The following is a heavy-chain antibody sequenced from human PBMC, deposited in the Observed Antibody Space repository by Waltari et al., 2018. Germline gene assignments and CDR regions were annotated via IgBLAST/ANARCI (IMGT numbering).Heavy chain of an antibody. Sequence: EVQLVESGGGLVQPGGSLRLSCAASGFTFSSYWMSWVRQAPGKGLEWVANIKQDGSEKYYVDSVKGRFTISRDNAKNSLYLQMNSLRAEDTAVYYCASPGTNYDSSGYYNEGYWGQGTLVTVSS. CDR1: GFTFSSYW. CDR3: ASPGTNYDSSGYYNEGY. CDR2: IKQDGSEK. J-gene: IGHJ4*02. V-gene: IGHV3-7*01. D-gene: IGHD3-22*01.